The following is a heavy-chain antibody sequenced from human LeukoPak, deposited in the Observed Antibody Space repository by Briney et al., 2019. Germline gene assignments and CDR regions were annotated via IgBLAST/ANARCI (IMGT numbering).Heavy chain of an antibody. Sequence: GGSLRLSCAASGFTFSSYAMHWVRQAPGKGLEWVAVISYDGNNKYYADSVKGRFTISRDNSKNTLYLQMNSLRTEDTAAYYCARGAPAADYWGQGTLVTVSS. CDR1: GFTFSSYA. J-gene: IGHJ4*02. V-gene: IGHV3-30*04. D-gene: IGHD2-2*01. CDR2: ISYDGNNK. CDR3: ARGAPAADY.